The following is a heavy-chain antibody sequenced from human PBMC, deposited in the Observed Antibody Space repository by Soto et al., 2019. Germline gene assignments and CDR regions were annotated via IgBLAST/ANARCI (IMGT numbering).Heavy chain of an antibody. CDR1: GGSISSSNW. V-gene: IGHV4-4*02. Sequence: QVQLQESGPGLVKPSGTLSLTCAVSGGSISSSNWWSWVRQPPGKGLEWIGEIYHSGSTNYNPSLKCRVTISVDKSKNQFSLKLSSVTAADTAGYYCASLPFMVRGFIFQNASNDYWGQETLVSVSS. J-gene: IGHJ4*02. CDR3: ASLPFMVRGFIFQNASNDY. CDR2: IYHSGST. D-gene: IGHD3-10*01.